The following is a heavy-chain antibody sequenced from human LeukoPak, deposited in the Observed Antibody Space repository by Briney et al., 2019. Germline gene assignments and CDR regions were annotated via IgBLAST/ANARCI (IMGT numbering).Heavy chain of an antibody. Sequence: GRSLRLSCAASGFTFSSYGMHWVRQAPGKGLEWVAVISYDGSNKYYADSVKGRFTISRDNSKNTLYLQMNSLRAEDTAVYYCAKDAITIFGGKWGQGTLVTVSS. CDR2: ISYDGSNK. D-gene: IGHD3-3*01. V-gene: IGHV3-30*18. CDR1: GFTFSSYG. J-gene: IGHJ4*02. CDR3: AKDAITIFGGK.